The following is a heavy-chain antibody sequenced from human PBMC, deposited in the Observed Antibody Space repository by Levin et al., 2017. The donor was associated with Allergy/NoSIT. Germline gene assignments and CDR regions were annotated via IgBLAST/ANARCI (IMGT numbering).Heavy chain of an antibody. CDR2: IYWDDDK. Sequence: SGPTLVKPTQTLTLTCTVSGFSLSTTGIAVGWIRQSPGKALELLALIYWDDDKHYSPSLKSRLTITKDTSKKQVVLRMTYVQPVDTGTYYCVHTAFSSGSTPFDYWGQGTLVTVSS. D-gene: IGHD3-10*01. J-gene: IGHJ4*02. CDR3: VHTAFSSGSTPFDY. V-gene: IGHV2-5*02. CDR1: GFSLSTTGIA.